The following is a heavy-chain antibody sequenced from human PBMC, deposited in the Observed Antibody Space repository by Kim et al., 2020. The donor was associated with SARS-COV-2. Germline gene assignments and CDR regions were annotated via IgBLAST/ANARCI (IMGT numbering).Heavy chain of an antibody. J-gene: IGHJ4*02. CDR3: ARGGARGSYLRSDY. Sequence: NPALKSRVTISVDTSKNQFSLRLSSVTAADTAVYYCARGGARGSYLRSDYWGQGTLVTVSS. D-gene: IGHD1-26*01. V-gene: IGHV4-34*01.